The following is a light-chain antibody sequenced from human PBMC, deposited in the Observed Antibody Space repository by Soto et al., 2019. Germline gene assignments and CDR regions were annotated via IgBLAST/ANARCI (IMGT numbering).Light chain of an antibody. CDR3: QAWGTGLLV. Sequence: QLVLTQSPSASASLGASVKLTCTLSSGHSSYAIAWHQQQPEKGPRYLMKLNSDGSHSKGDGLPDRFSGSSSGAERYLTIPGLQSEDEADYSCQAWGTGLLVFGGGTKLTVL. V-gene: IGLV4-69*01. CDR2: LNSDGSH. CDR1: SGHSSYA. J-gene: IGLJ3*02.